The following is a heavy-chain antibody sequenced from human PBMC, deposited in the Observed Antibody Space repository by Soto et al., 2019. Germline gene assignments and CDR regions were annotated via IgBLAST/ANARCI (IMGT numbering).Heavy chain of an antibody. CDR1: GGTFSSYT. CDR2: IIPILGIA. J-gene: IGHJ4*02. V-gene: IGHV1-69*08. Sequence: QVQLVQSGAEVKKPGSSVKVSCQASGGTFSSYTISWVRQAPGQGLEWMGRIIPILGIANYAQKFQGRVTITADKSTSTAYMELSSLRSEDTAVYYCARDPGRDYYDSSGYYYWGQGTLVTVSS. CDR3: ARDPGRDYYDSSGYYY. D-gene: IGHD3-22*01.